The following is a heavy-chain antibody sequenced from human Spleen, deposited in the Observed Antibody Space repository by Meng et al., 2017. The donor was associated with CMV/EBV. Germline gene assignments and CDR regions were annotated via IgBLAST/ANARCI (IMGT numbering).Heavy chain of an antibody. Sequence: GSISSDNYYWPWLRQPPGKGLEWIGYIHYSGTAHYNPSLKSRVSISVDTSKTQLSLKLNSVTAADTAVYYCARARYDSRGYSGFDYWGRGTLVTVSS. D-gene: IGHD3-22*01. J-gene: IGHJ4*02. CDR2: IHYSGTA. V-gene: IGHV4-31*02. CDR3: ARARYDSRGYSGFDY. CDR1: GSISSDNYY.